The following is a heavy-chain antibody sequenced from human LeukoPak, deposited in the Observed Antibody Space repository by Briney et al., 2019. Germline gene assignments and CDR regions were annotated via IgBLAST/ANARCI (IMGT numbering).Heavy chain of an antibody. CDR2: ISSSSSTI. Sequence: GGSLRLSCAASGFTFSSYSMNWVRQAPGKGLEWVSYISSSSSTIYYADSVKGRFTISRDNAKNSLYLQMNSLRAEDTAVYYCARDAIGYSSVNDAFDIWGQGTMVTVSS. CDR3: ARDAIGYSSVNDAFDI. V-gene: IGHV3-48*01. CDR1: GFTFSSYS. J-gene: IGHJ3*02. D-gene: IGHD6-19*01.